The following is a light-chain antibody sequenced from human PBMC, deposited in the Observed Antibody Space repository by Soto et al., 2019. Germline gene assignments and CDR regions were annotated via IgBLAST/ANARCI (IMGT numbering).Light chain of an antibody. CDR3: QTLGTGVHVV. CDR1: SGHSSYG. J-gene: IGLJ2*01. CDR2: VDSDGSH. V-gene: IGLV4-69*02. Sequence: QSVLTQSPSTSASLGASVKLTCTLSSGHSSYGIAWHQQQPEKGPRYLMKVDSDGSHSKGDWIPDRFSGASSGAERYLTISSRQSEEEADYYCQTLGTGVHVVFGGGTQLTVL.